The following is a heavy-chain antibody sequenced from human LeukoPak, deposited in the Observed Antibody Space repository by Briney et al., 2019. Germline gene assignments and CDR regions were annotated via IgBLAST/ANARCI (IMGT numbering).Heavy chain of an antibody. Sequence: SETLSLTCTVSGGSISGYYYNWIRQPPGKGLEWIGYIYYSGSTNYNPSLKSRVAISLDTSKNQFSLKLSSVTTADTAVYYCARSVVTLYWYFDLWGRGTLVTVSS. CDR1: GGSISGYY. CDR2: IYYSGST. V-gene: IGHV4-59*01. J-gene: IGHJ2*01. D-gene: IGHD4-23*01. CDR3: ARSVVTLYWYFDL.